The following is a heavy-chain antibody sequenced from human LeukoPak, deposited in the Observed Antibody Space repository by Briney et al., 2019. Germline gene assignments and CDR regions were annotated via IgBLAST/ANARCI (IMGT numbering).Heavy chain of an antibody. V-gene: IGHV3-33*01. D-gene: IGHD3-22*01. CDR3: ARDRRLKADASDI. CDR1: GFTFSSYG. CDR2: IWYDGSNK. J-gene: IGHJ3*02. Sequence: GGSLRLSCAASGFTFSSYGMHWVRQAPGKGLEWVAVIWYDGSNKYYADSVKGRLTISRDNSKNTLYLQMNSLRAEDTAVYYCARDRRLKADASDIWGQGTMVTVSS.